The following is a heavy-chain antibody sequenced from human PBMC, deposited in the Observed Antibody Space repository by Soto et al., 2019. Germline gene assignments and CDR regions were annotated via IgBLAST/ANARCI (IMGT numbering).Heavy chain of an antibody. J-gene: IGHJ4*02. V-gene: IGHV2-5*02. CDR2: IYWDDDK. D-gene: IGHD2-21*02. Sequence: QITLKESGPPLVKPTQTLTLTCTFSGFSLSTSGVGVGWIRQPPGKALEWLALIYWDDDKRYSPSLKCRLTITKETSKNQVVLTITNMDPVDTATYYCAHFPGDLRFDYWGQGTLVTVSS. CDR3: AHFPGDLRFDY. CDR1: GFSLSTSGVG.